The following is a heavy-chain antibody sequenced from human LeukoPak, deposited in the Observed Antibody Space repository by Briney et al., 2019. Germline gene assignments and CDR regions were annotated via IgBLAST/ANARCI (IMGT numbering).Heavy chain of an antibody. Sequence: SVKVSCKASGGTFSSYAISWVRQAPGQGLEWMGGIIPIFGTANYAQKFQGRVTITADESTSTTYMELSSLRSEDTAVYYCATGYYYGSGSYYHYYYYMDVWGKGTTVTISS. J-gene: IGHJ6*03. CDR3: ATGYYYGSGSYYHYYYYMDV. CDR2: IIPIFGTA. V-gene: IGHV1-69*13. D-gene: IGHD3-10*01. CDR1: GGTFSSYA.